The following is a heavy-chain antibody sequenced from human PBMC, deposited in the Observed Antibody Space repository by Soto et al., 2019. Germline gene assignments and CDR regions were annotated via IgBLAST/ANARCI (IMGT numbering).Heavy chain of an antibody. CDR1: GGSFSRHA. J-gene: IGHJ3*02. V-gene: IGHV1-69*04. Sequence: QIQLVHSGAEVKKPGTSVRVSCKASGGSFSRHAVTWVRQAPGQGLEWMGRIIPILDETKFAQKLQDRVTMTADKSTSTVYMDLSSLTSEDTAMYFFSVGEDDDYRNPRDDDVDIWGQGTRSPSPQ. CDR3: SVGEDDDYRNPRDDDVDI. CDR2: IIPILDET. D-gene: IGHD4-17*01.